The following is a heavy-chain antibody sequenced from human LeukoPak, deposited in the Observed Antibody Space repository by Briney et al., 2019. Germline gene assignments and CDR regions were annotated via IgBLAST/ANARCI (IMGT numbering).Heavy chain of an antibody. V-gene: IGHV3-53*01. CDR1: GFTVSSNY. J-gene: IGHJ4*02. Sequence: GGSLRLSCAASGFTVSSNYMSWVRQAPGKGLEWVSVIYSGGSTYYADSVKGRFTISRDNSKNTLYLQMNSPRAEDTAVYYCARGAKSLYFDYWGQGTLVTVSS. CDR3: ARGAKSLYFDY. CDR2: IYSGGST.